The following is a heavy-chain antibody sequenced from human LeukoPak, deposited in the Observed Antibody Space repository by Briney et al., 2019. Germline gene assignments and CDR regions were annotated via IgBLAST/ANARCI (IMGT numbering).Heavy chain of an antibody. CDR2: IWYDGSNK. D-gene: IGHD2/OR15-2a*01. CDR3: AREGPRGNSQFDY. V-gene: IGHV3-33*01. J-gene: IGHJ4*02. Sequence: PGGSLRLSCAASGFTFSSYGMHWVRQGPGKGLEWVALIWYDGSNKYYTDSVKGRLTISRDNSKNTLYLQMNSLRAEDTAIYYCAREGPRGNSQFDYWGQGTLVTVSS. CDR1: GFTFSSYG.